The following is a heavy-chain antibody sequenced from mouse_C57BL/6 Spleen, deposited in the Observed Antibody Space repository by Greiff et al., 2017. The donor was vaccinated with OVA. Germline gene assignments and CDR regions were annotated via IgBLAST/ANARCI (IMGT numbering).Heavy chain of an antibody. CDR3: AREDYDGSNLDY. CDR1: GFTFSDYG. Sequence: EVKLVESGGGLVKPGGSLKLSCAASGFTFSDYGMHWVRQAPEKGLEWVAYISSGSSTIYYADTVKGRFTISRDNAKNTLFLQMSSLRSKDTAMYYCAREDYDGSNLDYWGQGTTLTVSS. J-gene: IGHJ2*01. D-gene: IGHD1-1*01. CDR2: ISSGSSTI. V-gene: IGHV5-17*01.